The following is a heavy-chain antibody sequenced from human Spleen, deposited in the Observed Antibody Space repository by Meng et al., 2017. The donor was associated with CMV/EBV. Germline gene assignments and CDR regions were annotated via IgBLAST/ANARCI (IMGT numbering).Heavy chain of an antibody. J-gene: IGHJ5*02. V-gene: IGHV4-34*01. CDR2: INHSGST. D-gene: IGHD5-12*01. CDR1: GGSFSGYY. Sequence: QVTLQQLGAGLLKPSETLSLTCAVYGGSFSGYYWGWIRQPPGKGLEWIGEINHSGSTNYNPSLKSRVTISVDTSKNQFSLKLSSVTAADTAVYYCARATTRGWFDPWGQGTLVTVSS. CDR3: ARATTRGWFDP.